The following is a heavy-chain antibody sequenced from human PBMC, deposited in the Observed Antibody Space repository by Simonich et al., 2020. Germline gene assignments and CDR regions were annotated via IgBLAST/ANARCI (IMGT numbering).Heavy chain of an antibody. J-gene: IGHJ4*02. V-gene: IGHV1-2*02. CDR3: ARSSDLLNWNDGPYY. D-gene: IGHD1-1*01. CDR2: IKPNRGGT. Sequence: QVQLVQSGAEVKKPGASVKVSCKASGYTFTGYYMHWVRQAPGQGLGWMGWIKPNRGGTNNAQKFQGRVTMTRETSSSTAYMELSSLRSDDTAVYYCARSSDLLNWNDGPYYWGQGTLVTVSS. CDR1: GYTFTGYY.